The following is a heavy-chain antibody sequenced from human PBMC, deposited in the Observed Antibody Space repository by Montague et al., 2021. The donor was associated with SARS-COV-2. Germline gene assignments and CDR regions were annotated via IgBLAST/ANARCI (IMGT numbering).Heavy chain of an antibody. Sequence: SLRLSCAASGFTFSSYSMNWVRQAPGKGLEWVSSISSSSSYIYYADSVKGRFTISRDNAKNSLYLQMNSLRAEDTAVYYCARDPDIVVVPAASSLYYYGMDVWGQGTTVTVSS. J-gene: IGHJ6*02. CDR1: GFTFSSYS. CDR2: ISSSSSYI. V-gene: IGHV3-21*01. D-gene: IGHD2-2*01. CDR3: ARDPDIVVVPAASSLYYYGMDV.